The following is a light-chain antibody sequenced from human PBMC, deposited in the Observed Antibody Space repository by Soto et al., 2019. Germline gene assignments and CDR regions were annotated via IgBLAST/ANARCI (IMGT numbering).Light chain of an antibody. CDR3: QQYNNWPRT. V-gene: IGKV3-15*01. CDR2: GAS. J-gene: IGKJ1*01. Sequence: EIVMTQSPATQSVSPGERATLSCRASQSVSSDLAWYHQKPGQAPRLLIYGASTRATGIPARFSGSGSGTEFTLTINSLQSEDFAVYYCQQYNNWPRTFGQGTKVEIK. CDR1: QSVSSD.